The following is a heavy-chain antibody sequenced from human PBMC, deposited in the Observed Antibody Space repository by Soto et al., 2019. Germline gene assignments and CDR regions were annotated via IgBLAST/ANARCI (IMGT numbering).Heavy chain of an antibody. J-gene: IGHJ5*02. CDR3: AKVSDFWSFPSP. V-gene: IGHV3-23*01. D-gene: IGHD3-3*01. CDR2: ISGSGGST. CDR1: GFTFSSYA. Sequence: PVGSLRLSCAASGFTFSSYAMSWVRQAPGKGLEWVSAISGSGGSTYYADSVKGRFTISRDNSKNTLYLQMNSLRAEDTAVYYCAKVSDFWSFPSPWGQGTLVTVSS.